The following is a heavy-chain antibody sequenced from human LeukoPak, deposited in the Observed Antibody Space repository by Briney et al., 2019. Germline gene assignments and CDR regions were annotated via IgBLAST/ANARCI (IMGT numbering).Heavy chain of an antibody. D-gene: IGHD6-6*01. CDR3: ARDRLFDY. Sequence: GGSLRLSCAASGFNFSIHWMTWVRQAPGKGLEWVANIPDDGSETNYVDSVKGRFIISRDNAKNTLYLQMGSLRAEDMAVYYCARDRLFDYWGQGTLVTVSS. V-gene: IGHV3-7*01. CDR1: GFNFSIHW. CDR2: IPDDGSET. J-gene: IGHJ4*02.